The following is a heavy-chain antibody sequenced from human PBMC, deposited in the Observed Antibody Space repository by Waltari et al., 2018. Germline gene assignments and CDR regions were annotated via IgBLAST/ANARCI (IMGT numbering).Heavy chain of an antibody. CDR3: ARSGWNYYFDY. J-gene: IGHJ4*02. CDR2: IDWDDDK. CDR1: GFSLSTSGMR. V-gene: IGHV2-70*04. Sequence: QVTLKESGPALVKPTQTLTLTCPFSGFSLSTSGMRVSWIRQPPGKALEWLARIDWDDDKFYRTSLKTRLTISKDTSKNQVVLTMTNMDPVDTATYYCARSGWNYYFDYWGQGTLVTVSS. D-gene: IGHD1-7*01.